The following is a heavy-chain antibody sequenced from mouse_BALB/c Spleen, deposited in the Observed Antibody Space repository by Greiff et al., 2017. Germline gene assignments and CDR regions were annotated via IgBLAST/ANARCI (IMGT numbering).Heavy chain of an antibody. Sequence: EVKLMESGGGLVQPGGSMKLSCVASGFTFSNYWMNWVRQSPEKGLEWVAEIRLKSNNYATHYAESVKGRFTISRDDSKSSVYLQMNNLRAEDTGIYYCTRVYDYDSWFAYWGQGTLVTVSA. J-gene: IGHJ3*01. CDR3: TRVYDYDSWFAY. D-gene: IGHD2-4*01. V-gene: IGHV6-6*02. CDR2: IRLKSNNYAT. CDR1: GFTFSNYW.